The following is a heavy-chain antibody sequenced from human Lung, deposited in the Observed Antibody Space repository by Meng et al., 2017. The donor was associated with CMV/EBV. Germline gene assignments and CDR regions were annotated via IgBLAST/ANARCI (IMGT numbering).Heavy chain of an antibody. CDR2: IIPVVGTV. CDR3: ARDSRGSTWYLLAGYYYGSGV. Sequence: SVXVSCKASGGTFSNYAITWVRQAPGQGLEWMGGIIPVVGTVNYPQKFQGRVTITADKSTSTVYMELSSLRSEDTAVYYCARDSRGSTWYLLAGYYYGSGVXGQGXTVTVSS. J-gene: IGHJ6*02. V-gene: IGHV1-69*06. CDR1: GGTFSNYA. D-gene: IGHD6-13*01.